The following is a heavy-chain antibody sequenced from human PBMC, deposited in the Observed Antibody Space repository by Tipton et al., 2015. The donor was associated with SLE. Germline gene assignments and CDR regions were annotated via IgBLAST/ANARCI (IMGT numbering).Heavy chain of an antibody. J-gene: IGHJ3*02. CDR3: ARSSAGELDDAFDI. D-gene: IGHD1-26*01. Sequence: TLSLTCTVSGHSISDYYWNWIRQHPGKGLEWVGYIFYSGTTHYNPSLKSRVSISVDTSKNQFSLKVFSVTAADTAVYYCARSSAGELDDAFDIWGQGTMVTVSS. CDR1: GHSISDYY. CDR2: IFYSGTT. V-gene: IGHV4-31*03.